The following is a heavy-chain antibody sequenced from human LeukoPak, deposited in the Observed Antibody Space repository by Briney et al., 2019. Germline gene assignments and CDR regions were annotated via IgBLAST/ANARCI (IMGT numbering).Heavy chain of an antibody. V-gene: IGHV3-30*18. J-gene: IGHJ6*02. CDR2: ISYDGRNE. D-gene: IGHD1-26*01. Sequence: GGSLRLSCAASGFIYNRYGMHWVRQAPGKGLEWVAVISYDGRNEYYTDSVKGRFTISRDNSKNTVYLQMSSLRTEDTAVYYRAKGVGLGGMDVWGQGTTVIVSS. CDR1: GFIYNRYG. CDR3: AKGVGLGGMDV.